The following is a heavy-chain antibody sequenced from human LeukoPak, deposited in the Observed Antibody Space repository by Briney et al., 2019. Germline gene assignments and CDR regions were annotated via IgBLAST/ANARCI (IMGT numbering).Heavy chain of an antibody. D-gene: IGHD3-10*01. J-gene: IGHJ4*02. CDR3: ARGSLGSFYRRYPRGPLDY. CDR1: GFTFSDYA. Sequence: GGSLRLSCVASGFTFSDYAMHWVRQAPGKGLEWVAFIRSDSTNHYYSDSVRGRFTISRDNSKNTLHLQMSSLGAGDTSIYYCARGSLGSFYRRYPRGPLDYWGQGTLVTVSS. CDR2: IRSDSTNH. V-gene: IGHV3-30*02.